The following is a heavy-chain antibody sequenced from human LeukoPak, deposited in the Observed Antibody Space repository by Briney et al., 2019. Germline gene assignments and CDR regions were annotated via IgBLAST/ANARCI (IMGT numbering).Heavy chain of an antibody. Sequence: GGSLRLSCAASGFTFSSYAMSWVRQAPGKGLEWVSGISGSGGSTYYADSVKGRFTISRDNSKNTLYLQMNSLRAEDTAVCYCAKGGYYDSSGYGLGYYFDYWGQGTLVTVSS. CDR2: ISGSGGST. D-gene: IGHD3-22*01. J-gene: IGHJ4*02. CDR1: GFTFSSYA. V-gene: IGHV3-23*01. CDR3: AKGGYYDSSGYGLGYYFDY.